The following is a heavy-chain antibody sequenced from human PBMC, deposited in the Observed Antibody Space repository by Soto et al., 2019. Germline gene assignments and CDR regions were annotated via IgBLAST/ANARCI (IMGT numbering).Heavy chain of an antibody. CDR1: GGSFSGYY. J-gene: IGHJ6*03. CDR2: INHSGST. D-gene: IGHD2-15*01. Sequence: QVQLQQWGAGLLKPSETLSLTCAVYGGSFSGYYWSWIRQPPGKGLEWIGEINHSGSTNYNPSLKSRVTISVDTSKNQFSLKLSSVTAADTAVYYCARASRYCSGGSCYRTLYYYYYMDVWGKGTTVTVSS. V-gene: IGHV4-34*01. CDR3: ARASRYCSGGSCYRTLYYYYYMDV.